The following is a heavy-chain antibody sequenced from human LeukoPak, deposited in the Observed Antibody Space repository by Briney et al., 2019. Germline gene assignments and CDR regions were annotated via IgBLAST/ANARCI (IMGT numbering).Heavy chain of an antibody. J-gene: IGHJ5*02. D-gene: IGHD2-2*02. V-gene: IGHV3-48*04. CDR3: ARLGCSSTSCYRDFDP. Sequence: GGSLRLSCAASGFTFSSYAMSWVRQAPGKGLEWVSYISSSGSTIYYADSVKGRFTISRDNAKNSLYLQMNSLRAEDTAVYYCARLGCSSTSCYRDFDPWGQGTLVTVSS. CDR2: ISSSGSTI. CDR1: GFTFSSYA.